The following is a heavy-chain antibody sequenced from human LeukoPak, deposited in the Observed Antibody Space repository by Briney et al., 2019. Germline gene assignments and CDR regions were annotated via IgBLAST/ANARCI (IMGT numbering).Heavy chain of an antibody. D-gene: IGHD5-18*01. Sequence: GGSLRLSCAASGFTFSSYAMSWVRQAPGKGLEWVSAISGSGGSTYYADSVKGRFTISRVNSKNTLYLQMNSLRAEDTAAYYCAKEGRYSYGYSYWGQGTLVTVSS. J-gene: IGHJ4*02. CDR3: AKEGRYSYGYSY. CDR1: GFTFSSYA. CDR2: ISGSGGST. V-gene: IGHV3-23*01.